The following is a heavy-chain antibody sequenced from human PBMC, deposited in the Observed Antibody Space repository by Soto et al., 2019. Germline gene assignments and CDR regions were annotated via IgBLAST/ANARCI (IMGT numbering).Heavy chain of an antibody. V-gene: IGHV3-7*01. J-gene: IGHJ4*02. CDR2: ISQDGSQT. D-gene: IGHD3-9*01. CDR1: GFTFSSYW. CDR3: TRDRPGNSNWR. Sequence: GGSLRLSCAASGFTFSSYWMTWVRQAPGKGLEWVAIISQDGSQTYYLDSVKGRFTISRDNAKNSLYLQMNNLRAEDTAVYYCTRDRPGNSNWRWGQGSLVTV.